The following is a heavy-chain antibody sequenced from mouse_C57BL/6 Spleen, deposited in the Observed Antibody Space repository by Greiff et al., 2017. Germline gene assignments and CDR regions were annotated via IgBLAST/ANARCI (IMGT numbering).Heavy chain of an antibody. Sequence: EVKLQESGPGLVKPSQSLSLTCSVTGYSITSGYYWNWIRQFPGNKLEWMGYISYDGSNNYNPSLKNRISFTRDTSKNQFFLKLNSVTTEDTATYYCARITPVYYFDYWGQGTTLTVSS. J-gene: IGHJ2*01. CDR3: ARITPVYYFDY. CDR1: GYSITSGYY. CDR2: ISYDGSN. D-gene: IGHD1-1*01. V-gene: IGHV3-6*01.